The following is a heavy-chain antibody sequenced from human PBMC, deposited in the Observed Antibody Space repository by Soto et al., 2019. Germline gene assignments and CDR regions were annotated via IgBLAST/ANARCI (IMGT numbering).Heavy chain of an antibody. V-gene: IGHV3-21*01. Sequence: GESLKISCAASGFTFSSYSMNWVRQAPGKGLEWVSSISSSSSYIYYADSVKGRFTISRDNAKNSLYLQMNSLRAEDTAVYYCARNYYGSGSYYNGSRTTSKRNNIYYYYYMDVWGKGTTVTVSS. CDR1: GFTFSSYS. J-gene: IGHJ6*03. D-gene: IGHD3-10*01. CDR2: ISSSSSYI. CDR3: ARNYYGSGSYYNGSRTTSKRNNIYYYYYMDV.